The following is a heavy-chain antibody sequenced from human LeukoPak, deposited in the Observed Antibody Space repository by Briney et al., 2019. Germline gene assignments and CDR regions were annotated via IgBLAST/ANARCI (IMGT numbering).Heavy chain of an antibody. Sequence: ASVKVSCKVSGYTLTELSMHWVRQAPGKGHEWMGGFDPEDGETIYAQKFQGRVTMTEDTSTDTAYMELSSLRSEDTAVYYCATILYSGSYYSFDYWGQGTLVTVSS. CDR3: ATILYSGSYYSFDY. D-gene: IGHD1-26*01. CDR1: GYTLTELS. J-gene: IGHJ4*02. CDR2: FDPEDGET. V-gene: IGHV1-24*01.